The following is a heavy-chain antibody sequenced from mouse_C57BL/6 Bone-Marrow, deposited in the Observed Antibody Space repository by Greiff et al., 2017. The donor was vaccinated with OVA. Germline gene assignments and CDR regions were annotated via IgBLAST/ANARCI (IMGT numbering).Heavy chain of an antibody. CDR3: ARGRWLPNRAMEY. J-gene: IGHJ4*01. CDR2: IYPRSGNT. V-gene: IGHV1-81*01. CDR1: GYTFTSYG. Sequence: QVQLKQSGAELARPGASVKLSCKASGYTFTSYGISWVKQRTGQGLEWIGEIYPRSGNTYYNEKFKGKATLTADKSSSTAYMELRSLTSEDSAVYVCARGRWLPNRAMEYWGQGTSVTVSS. D-gene: IGHD2-3*01.